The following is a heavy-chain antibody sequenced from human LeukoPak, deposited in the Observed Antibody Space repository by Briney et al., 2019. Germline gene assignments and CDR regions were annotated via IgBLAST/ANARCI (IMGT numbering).Heavy chain of an antibody. Sequence: GGSLRLSCAASGFTFGSYSMNRVRQATGKGLEWVSYISGSSSDIKYADSVKGRLTISRDNAKNSLYLQMNSLRAEDTAVYYCASALDSHSSSTYWGQGTLVTVSS. CDR3: ASALDSHSSSTY. CDR1: GFTFGSYS. J-gene: IGHJ4*02. D-gene: IGHD6-6*01. V-gene: IGHV3-21*05. CDR2: ISGSSSDI.